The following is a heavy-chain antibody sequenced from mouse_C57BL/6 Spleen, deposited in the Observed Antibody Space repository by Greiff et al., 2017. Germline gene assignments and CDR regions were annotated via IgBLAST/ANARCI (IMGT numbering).Heavy chain of an antibody. Sequence: VNLVESGAELVRPGASVKLSCKASGYTFTDYYINWVKQRPGQGLEWIARIYPGSGNTYYNEKFKGKATLTAEKSSSTAYMQLSSLTSEDSAVYFCARERYDYEYYYAMDYWGQGTSVTVSS. J-gene: IGHJ4*01. V-gene: IGHV1-76*01. D-gene: IGHD2-4*01. CDR3: ARERYDYEYYYAMDY. CDR2: IYPGSGNT. CDR1: GYTFTDYY.